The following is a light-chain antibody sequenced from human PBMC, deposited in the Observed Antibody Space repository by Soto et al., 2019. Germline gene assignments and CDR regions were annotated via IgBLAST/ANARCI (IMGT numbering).Light chain of an antibody. Sequence: IQLTQSPSSLSASVGDRVTITCRASQDISSSLGWYQQKPGKAPKLLIYAASILQSGVPSRFSGSGFGTDFTLTISRLQAEDFAIYFCQQRRSYPSTFGGGTKVEIK. CDR1: QDISSS. J-gene: IGKJ4*01. V-gene: IGKV1-9*01. CDR3: QQRRSYPST. CDR2: AAS.